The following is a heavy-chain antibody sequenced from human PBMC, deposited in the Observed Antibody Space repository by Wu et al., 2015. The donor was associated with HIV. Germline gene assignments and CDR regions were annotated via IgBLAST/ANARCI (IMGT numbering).Heavy chain of an antibody. CDR3: ASDGMELGRWIGAFDY. CDR1: GGTFSSYA. D-gene: IGHD1-26*01. J-gene: IGHJ3*01. CDR2: IIPIFGTA. Sequence: QVQLVQSGAEVKKPGSSVKVSCKASGGTFSSYAISWVRQAPGQGLEWMGGIIPIFGTANYAQKFQGRVTITTDESTGTAYMELSSLRSEDTAVYYCASDGMELGRWIGAFDYRGQGTSGHRLF. V-gene: IGHV1-69*05.